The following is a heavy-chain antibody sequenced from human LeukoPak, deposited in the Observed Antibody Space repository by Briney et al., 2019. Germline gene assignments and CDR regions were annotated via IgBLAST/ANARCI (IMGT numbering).Heavy chain of an antibody. J-gene: IGHJ4*02. D-gene: IGHD3-10*01. CDR1: GFAFSVYG. V-gene: IGHV3-30*18. Sequence: GGSLRLSCTASGFAFSVYGMHWVRQAPGKGLEWVAVISNDGNNKYYADSVKGRFTISRDNSKSTLYLHMNSLRAEDTAVYYCPKGLPGAGQRGYFDYWGQGTLVTVSS. CDR2: ISNDGNNK. CDR3: PKGLPGAGQRGYFDY.